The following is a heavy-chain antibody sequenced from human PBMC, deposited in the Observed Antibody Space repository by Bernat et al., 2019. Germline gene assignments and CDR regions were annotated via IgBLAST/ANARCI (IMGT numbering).Heavy chain of an antibody. CDR3: AKSVYSSDNYGMDV. CDR2: IYSGGST. V-gene: IGHV3-66*02. Sequence: EVQLVESGGGLVQPGGSLRLSCAASGFTVSSNYMSWVRQAPGKGLEWVSVIYSGGSTYYADSEKGQVTISRDNSKNMLYLQMNSLRAEDTAVYYCAKSVYSSDNYGMDVWGQGTTVTVSS. J-gene: IGHJ6*02. D-gene: IGHD6-19*01. CDR1: GFTVSSNY.